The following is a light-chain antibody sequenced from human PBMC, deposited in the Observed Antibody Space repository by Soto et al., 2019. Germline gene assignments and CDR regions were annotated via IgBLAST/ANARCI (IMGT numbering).Light chain of an antibody. V-gene: IGLV2-14*01. CDR2: EVS. J-gene: IGLJ1*01. CDR3: SSYTSSSTPRYV. CDR1: SSVVGGYNY. Sequence: QSAVTQPASVSGSPGQSITISCTGTSSVVGGYNYVSWYQQHPGKAPKLMIYEVSNRPSGVSNRFSGSKSGNTASLTISGLQAEYEADYYCSSYTSSSTPRYVFGTGTKLTVL.